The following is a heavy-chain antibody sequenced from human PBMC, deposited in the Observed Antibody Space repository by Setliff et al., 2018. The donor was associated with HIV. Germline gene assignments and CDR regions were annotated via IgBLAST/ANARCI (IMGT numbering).Heavy chain of an antibody. V-gene: IGHV1-69*10. CDR1: GGTFRTSV. Sequence: ASVKVSCKPSGGTFRTSVISWVRQAPGQGLEWVGGILPFLGMGDFAQKFQGRVTITADESTSTAYMELSSLISDDTAVYYCVRVGPWYYARSGYLASWDYWGQGTLVTVSS. D-gene: IGHD3-22*01. CDR2: ILPFLGMG. CDR3: VRVGPWYYARSGYLASWDY. J-gene: IGHJ4*02.